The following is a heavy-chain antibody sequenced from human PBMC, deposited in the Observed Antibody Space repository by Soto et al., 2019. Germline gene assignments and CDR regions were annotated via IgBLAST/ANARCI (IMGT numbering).Heavy chain of an antibody. CDR1: GYTFTSYD. CDR2: MNPNSGNT. Sequence: ASVKVSCKASGYTFTSYDINLVRQATVQVLELMVWMNPNSGNTCYSQKFQGRITITMNASIITSYIELSSLISEDTAVYYCAREGVRGMDVWGQGTTVTVSS. V-gene: IGHV1-8*01. CDR3: AREGVRGMDV. J-gene: IGHJ6*02.